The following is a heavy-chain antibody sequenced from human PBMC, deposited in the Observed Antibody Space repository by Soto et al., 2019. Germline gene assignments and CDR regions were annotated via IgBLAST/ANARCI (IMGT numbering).Heavy chain of an antibody. J-gene: IGHJ3*02. CDR2: ISSSSSYI. Sequence: WGSLRVSCASSVFTFSSYSMNWVRQAPGKGLEWVSSISSSSSYIYYADSVKGRFTISRDNAKNSLYLQMNSLRAEDTAVYYCARDSSLDFMANDAFDIWGQGTMVTVSS. CDR3: ARDSSLDFMANDAFDI. CDR1: VFTFSSYS. D-gene: IGHD3-3*01. V-gene: IGHV3-21*01.